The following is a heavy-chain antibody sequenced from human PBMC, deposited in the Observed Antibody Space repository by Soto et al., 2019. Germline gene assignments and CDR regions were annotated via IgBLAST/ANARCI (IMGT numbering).Heavy chain of an antibody. V-gene: IGHV3-66*01. D-gene: IGHD3-22*01. J-gene: IGHJ4*02. CDR2: IHSGGGT. Sequence: EVQLVESGGGLVQPGGSLRLSCAASGFTVSRNFMNWVRQAPGKGLEWVSVIHSGGGTYYADSVKGRFTISRDNSKNTLYLQMNSLRAEDTAVYYCARGGPRSSGYDPFDYWGQGTLVTVSS. CDR3: ARGGPRSSGYDPFDY. CDR1: GFTVSRNF.